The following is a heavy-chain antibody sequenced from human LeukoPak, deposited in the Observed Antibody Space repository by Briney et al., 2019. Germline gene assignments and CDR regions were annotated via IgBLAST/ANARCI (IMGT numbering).Heavy chain of an antibody. CDR2: INPSGTIT. D-gene: IGHD6-13*01. CDR1: GITITRYY. J-gene: IGHJ4*02. CDR3: ALIAPPHN. Sequence: GASVKVSCKASGITITRYYIHWERQAPGRGLEWMGKINPSGTITTYAPKYQGRVTVTKDTSTNTVYMELSSLRSDDTAVYYCALIAPPHNWGQGTLVTVSS. V-gene: IGHV1-46*01.